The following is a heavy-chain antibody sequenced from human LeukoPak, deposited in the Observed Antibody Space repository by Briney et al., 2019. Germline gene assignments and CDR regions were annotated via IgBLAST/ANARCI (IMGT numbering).Heavy chain of an antibody. V-gene: IGHV1-69*05. CDR1: GGTFSTYA. CDR3: TRVFAGGGEIIGSYYYY. J-gene: IGHJ4*02. CDR2: IIPLFGTA. D-gene: IGHD3-10*01. Sequence: SVKVSXKASGGTFSTYAVNWVRQAPGQGLEWMGGIIPLFGTANYAQKFQGRVTITTDESTSTAYMELSSLRSEDTAIYYCTRVFAGGGEIIGSYYYYWGQGTLVTVSS.